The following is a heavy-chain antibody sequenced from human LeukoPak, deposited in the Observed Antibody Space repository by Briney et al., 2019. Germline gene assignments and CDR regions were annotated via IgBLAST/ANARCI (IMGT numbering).Heavy chain of an antibody. Sequence: EASVKVSCKASGYTFTSYYMHWVRQAPGQGLEWMGIINPSGGSTSYAQKFQGRVTMTRDTSTSTVYKELSSLRSEDTAVYYCARDPPYCGGDCYPDYWGQGTLVTVSS. CDR2: INPSGGST. D-gene: IGHD2-21*02. J-gene: IGHJ4*02. CDR3: ARDPPYCGGDCYPDY. CDR1: GYTFTSYY. V-gene: IGHV1-46*01.